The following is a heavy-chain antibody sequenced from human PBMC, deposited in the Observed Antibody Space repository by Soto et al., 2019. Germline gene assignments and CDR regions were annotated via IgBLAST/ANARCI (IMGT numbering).Heavy chain of an antibody. Sequence: GGSLRLSCAASGFTFDDYAMHWVRQAPGKGLEWVSGISWNSGSIGYADSVKGRFTISRDNAKNSLYLQMNSLRAEDTALYYCAKVIMPLHLTSSSSVGHAFDIWGQGTMVTVSS. J-gene: IGHJ3*02. CDR2: ISWNSGSI. D-gene: IGHD6-6*01. CDR1: GFTFDDYA. V-gene: IGHV3-9*01. CDR3: AKVIMPLHLTSSSSVGHAFDI.